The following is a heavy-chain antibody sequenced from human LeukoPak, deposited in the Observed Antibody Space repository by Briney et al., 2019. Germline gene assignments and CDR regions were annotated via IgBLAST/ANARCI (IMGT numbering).Heavy chain of an antibody. CDR3: ARVIFRYFDWLPGGGPYNWLDP. V-gene: IGHV6-1*01. CDR1: GDSVSSNSAA. CDR2: TYYRSKWYN. J-gene: IGHJ5*02. D-gene: IGHD3-9*01. Sequence: SQTLSLTCAISGDSVSSNSAAWNWIRQSPSRGLEWLGRTYYRSKWYNDYVVSVKSRITINPDTSKNQFSLQLNSVTPEDTAVYYCARVIFRYFDWLPGGGPYNWLDPWGQGTLVTVSS.